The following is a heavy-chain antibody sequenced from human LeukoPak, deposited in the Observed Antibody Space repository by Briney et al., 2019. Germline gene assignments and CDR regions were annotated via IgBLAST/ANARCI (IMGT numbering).Heavy chain of an antibody. J-gene: IGHJ5*02. V-gene: IGHV1-46*01. Sequence: ASVKVSCKASGYTFTSYYMHWVRQAPGQGLEWMGIINPSGGSTSYAQKFQGRVTMTRDMSTSTVYMELSSLRSEDTAVYYCARSFSWIQPGPGWFDPWGQGTPVTVSS. CDR2: INPSGGST. CDR3: ARSFSWIQPGPGWFDP. D-gene: IGHD5-18*01. CDR1: GYTFTSYY.